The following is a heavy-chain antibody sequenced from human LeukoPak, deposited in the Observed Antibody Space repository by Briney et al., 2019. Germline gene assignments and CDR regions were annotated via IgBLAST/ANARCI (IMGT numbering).Heavy chain of an antibody. CDR3: AREEGLCSSTSCSATFDY. V-gene: IGHV1-2*02. CDR2: INPNSGGT. D-gene: IGHD2-2*01. Sequence: ASVKVFCKASGYTFTGYYMHWVRQAPGQGLEWMGWINPNSGGTNYAQKFQGRVTMTRDTSISAAYMELSRLRSDDTALYYCAREEGLCSSTSCSATFDYWGQGTLVTVSS. CDR1: GYTFTGYY. J-gene: IGHJ4*02.